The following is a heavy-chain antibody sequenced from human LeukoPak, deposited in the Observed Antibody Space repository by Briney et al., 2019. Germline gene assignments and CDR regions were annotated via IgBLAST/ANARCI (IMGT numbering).Heavy chain of an antibody. V-gene: IGHV3-21*01. J-gene: IGHJ4*02. D-gene: IGHD3-16*01. CDR2: ISSTSSYI. Sequence: PGGSLRLSCAASGFTFSSFGMDWVRQAPGKGLEWVSSISSTSSYIYYADSVKGRFTISRDNAKNSLYLQMNSLRAEDTAVYYCARDRPFGGVLDFDYWGQGTLVTVSS. CDR3: ARDRPFGGVLDFDY. CDR1: GFTFSSFG.